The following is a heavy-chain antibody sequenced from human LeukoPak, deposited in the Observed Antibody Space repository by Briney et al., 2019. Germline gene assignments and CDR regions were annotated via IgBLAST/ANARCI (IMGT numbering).Heavy chain of an antibody. CDR1: GGSISSGGYY. CDR2: IYHSGST. D-gene: IGHD4-17*01. J-gene: IGHJ5*02. V-gene: IGHV4-30-2*01. Sequence: PSQTLSLTCTVSGGSISSGGYYWSWIRQPPGKGLEWIGYIYHSGSTYYNPSLKSRVTISVDRSKNQFSLKLSSVTAADTAVYYCARDKNYGDYVSQGFDPWGQGTLVTVSS. CDR3: ARDKNYGDYVSQGFDP.